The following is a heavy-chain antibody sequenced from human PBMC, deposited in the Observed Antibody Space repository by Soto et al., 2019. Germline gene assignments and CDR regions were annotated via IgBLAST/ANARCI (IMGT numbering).Heavy chain of an antibody. V-gene: IGHV4-39*01. CDR2: IYYSGST. CDR3: ARHVDCSGGSCYEGLDY. Sequence: PSETLSLTCTVSGGSISSSSYYWGWIRQPPGKGLEWIGSIYYSGSTYYNPSLKSRVTISVDTSKNQFSLKLSSVTAADTAVYYCARHVDCSGGSCYEGLDYWGQGTLVTVSS. D-gene: IGHD2-15*01. CDR1: GGSISSSSYY. J-gene: IGHJ4*02.